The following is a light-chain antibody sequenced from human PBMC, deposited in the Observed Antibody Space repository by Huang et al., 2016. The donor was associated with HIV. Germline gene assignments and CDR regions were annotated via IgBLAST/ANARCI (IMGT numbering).Light chain of an antibody. CDR3: QQYDDWPRGFT. V-gene: IGKV3-15*01. Sequence: EIVMTQSPATLSVSPGERATVSCRASQSVSSNLAWYQHKPGQAPRRLIYGASSRATGIPARFSGSGSGTEFTLTISSLQSEDFAVYYCQQYDDWPRGFTFGPGTKVDIK. CDR2: GAS. CDR1: QSVSSN. J-gene: IGKJ3*01.